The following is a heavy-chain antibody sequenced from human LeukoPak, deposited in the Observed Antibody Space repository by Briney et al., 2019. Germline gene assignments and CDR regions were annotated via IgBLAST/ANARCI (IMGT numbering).Heavy chain of an antibody. V-gene: IGHV1-2*02. D-gene: IGHD5-18*01. CDR2: INPNSGGT. Sequence: ASVKVSCKASGYTFTGYYMHWVRQAPGQGLEWMGWINPNSGGTNYAQKFQGRVTMTRDTSISTAYMELSRLRSDDTAVYYCARDNGYSYGPPVDAFDIWGQGTMVTVSS. CDR1: GYTFTGYY. J-gene: IGHJ3*02. CDR3: ARDNGYSYGPPVDAFDI.